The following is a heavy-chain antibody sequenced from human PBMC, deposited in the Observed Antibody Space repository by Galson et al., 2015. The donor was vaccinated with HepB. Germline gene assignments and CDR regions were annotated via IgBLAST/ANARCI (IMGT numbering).Heavy chain of an antibody. CDR3: ATNLFGSGASWALDM. V-gene: IGHV3-48*03. CDR2: ISTAGTNI. D-gene: IGHD2-15*01. CDR1: GLTLSSYT. J-gene: IGHJ3*02. Sequence: SLRLSCAASGLTLSSYTMNWVRKAPGKGLQWVSSISTAGTNIHYADSVKGRFTTARDNAKNAVLLQMDSLRAEDTAVYYCATNLFGSGASWALDMWGQGTLVTVSS.